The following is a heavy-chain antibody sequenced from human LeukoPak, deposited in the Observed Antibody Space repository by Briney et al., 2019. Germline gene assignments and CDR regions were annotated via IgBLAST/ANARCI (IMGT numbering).Heavy chain of an antibody. Sequence: GRSLRLSCAASGFTFSSYAMHWVRQAPGKGLEWVAVISYDGSNKYYADSVKGRFTISRDNSKNTLYLQMNSLRAEDTAVYYCAKAPSRGVIITFRYYFDYWGQGTLVTVSS. CDR3: AKAPSRGVIITFRYYFDY. V-gene: IGHV3-30-3*01. D-gene: IGHD3-10*01. CDR2: ISYDGSNK. J-gene: IGHJ4*02. CDR1: GFTFSSYA.